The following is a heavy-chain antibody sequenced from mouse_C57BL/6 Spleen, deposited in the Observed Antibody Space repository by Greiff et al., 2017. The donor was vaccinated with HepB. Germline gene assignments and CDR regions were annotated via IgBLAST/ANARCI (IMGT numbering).Heavy chain of an antibody. V-gene: IGHV1-50*01. Sequence: VQLQQPGAELVKPGASVKLSCKASGYTFTSYWMQWVKQRPGQGLEWIGEIDPSDSYTNYNQKFKGKATLTVDTSSSTAYMQLSSLTSEDSAVYYCARFDGNYSYWYFDVWGTGTTVTVSS. D-gene: IGHD2-1*01. CDR3: ARFDGNYSYWYFDV. CDR2: IDPSDSYT. CDR1: GYTFTSYW. J-gene: IGHJ1*03.